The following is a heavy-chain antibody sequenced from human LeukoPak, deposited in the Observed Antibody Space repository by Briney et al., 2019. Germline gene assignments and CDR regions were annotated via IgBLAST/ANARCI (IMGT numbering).Heavy chain of an antibody. V-gene: IGHV3-33*01. J-gene: IGHJ4*01. Sequence: PGGSLRLSCAASGFTFSSYGMHWVRQAPGKGLEWVAVIWYDGSNKYYADSVKGRFTISRDNSKNTLYLQMNSLRAEDTAVYYCARGPLVSKDYYGSGSYPFGYWGQGTLVTVSS. D-gene: IGHD3-10*01. CDR1: GFTFSSYG. CDR3: ARGPLVSKDYYGSGSYPFGY. CDR2: IWYDGSNK.